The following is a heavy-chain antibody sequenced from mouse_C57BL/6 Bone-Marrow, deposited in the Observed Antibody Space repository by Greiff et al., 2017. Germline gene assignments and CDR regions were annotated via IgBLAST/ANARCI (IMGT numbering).Heavy chain of an antibody. CDR2: IHPSDSDT. D-gene: IGHD1-1*01. J-gene: IGHJ4*01. CDR1: GYTFTSYW. V-gene: IGHV1-74*01. Sequence: QVQLQQPGAELVKPGASVKVSCKASGYTFTSYWMHWVKQRPGQGLEWIGRIHPSDSDTNYNQKFKGKATLTVDKSSSTAYMQLSSLTSEDSAVYYCAISTTVPYAMDYWGQGTSVTFSS. CDR3: AISTTVPYAMDY.